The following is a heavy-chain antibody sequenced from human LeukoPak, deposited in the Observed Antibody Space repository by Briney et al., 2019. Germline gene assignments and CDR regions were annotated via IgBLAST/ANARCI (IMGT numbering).Heavy chain of an antibody. CDR2: IYTSGST. V-gene: IGHV4-4*07. CDR3: ARETYDYGVPYYMDV. J-gene: IGHJ6*03. D-gene: IGHD4-17*01. CDR1: GGSISSYY. Sequence: SETLSLTCTVSGGSISSYYWSWIRQPAGKGLEWIGRIYTSGSTNYNPSLKSRVTMSVDTSKNQFSLKLSSVTAADTAVYYCARETYDYGVPYYMDVWGKGTTVTISS.